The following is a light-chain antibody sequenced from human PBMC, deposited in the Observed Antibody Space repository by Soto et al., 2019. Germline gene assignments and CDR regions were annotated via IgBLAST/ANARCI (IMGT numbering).Light chain of an antibody. CDR1: SSNIESNT. J-gene: IGLJ1*01. V-gene: IGLV1-44*01. Sequence: QSVLTQPPSASGTPGQRVTISCSGSSSNIESNTVTWYQQLPGTAPKLVIYSNYDRPSGVPDRFSGSTSGTSASLVIRGLQSEDEADYYGAAWDDILKGDVFGDGTKLTVL. CDR3: AAWDDILKGDV. CDR2: SNY.